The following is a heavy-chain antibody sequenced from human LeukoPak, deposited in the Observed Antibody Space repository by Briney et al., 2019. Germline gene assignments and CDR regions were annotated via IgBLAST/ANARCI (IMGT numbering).Heavy chain of an antibody. Sequence: PSETLSLTCTVSGGSISSYYWSWIRQPPGKGLEWIGEINHSGSTNYNPSLKSRVTISVDTSKNQFSLKLSSVTAADTAAYYCARGGLYYYYGMDVWGQGTTVTVSS. CDR3: ARGGLYYYYGMDV. CDR2: INHSGST. CDR1: GGSISSYY. J-gene: IGHJ6*02. V-gene: IGHV4-34*01.